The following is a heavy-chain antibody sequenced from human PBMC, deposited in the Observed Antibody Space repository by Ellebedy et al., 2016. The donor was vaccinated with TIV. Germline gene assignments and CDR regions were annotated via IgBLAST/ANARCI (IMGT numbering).Heavy chain of an antibody. V-gene: IGHV4-4*02. CDR1: GGSFSSRNW. J-gene: IGHJ3*02. CDR3: ARHGSGSYHSRDAFDI. D-gene: IGHD3-10*01. Sequence: SETLSLXCAVSGGSFSSRNWWSWVRQPPGQGLEWIGEIYQQHGATNYNPSLKTRLTMSIDNSNNQLSLRLFSVTAADTAVYYCARHGSGSYHSRDAFDIWGRGTMVSVSS. CDR2: IYQQHGAT.